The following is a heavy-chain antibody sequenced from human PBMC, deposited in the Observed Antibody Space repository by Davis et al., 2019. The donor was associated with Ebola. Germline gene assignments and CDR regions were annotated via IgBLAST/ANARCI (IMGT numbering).Heavy chain of an antibody. D-gene: IGHD3-16*01. CDR3: ARDDKVMHFDY. V-gene: IGHV1-2*02. CDR2: ISLNSGST. J-gene: IGHJ4*02. Sequence: ASVKVSCKASGFTFTGYYMHWVRQAPGQGPEWMGWISLNSGSTKYSHKFQGRVTMTRDRSIKTAHMELSGLRSDDTAVYYCARDDKVMHFDYWGQGTLVTVSS. CDR1: GFTFTGYY.